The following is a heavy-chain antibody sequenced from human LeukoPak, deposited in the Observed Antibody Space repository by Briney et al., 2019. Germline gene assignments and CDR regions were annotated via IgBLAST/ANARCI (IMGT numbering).Heavy chain of an antibody. D-gene: IGHD2-8*02. CDR3: TRQNCTGGSGSYVDC. J-gene: IGHJ4*02. CDR1: GFIFSDSY. CDR2: IRTKTKNYTA. V-gene: IGHV3-73*01. Sequence: GGSLRLSCAASGFIFSDSYMHWVRQASGKGLEWVGLIRTKTKNYTATYAESVKGGFTISRDDSKNTAYLQMNSLKREDTAVYYCTRQNCTGGSGSYVDCWGKGTLVSSSS.